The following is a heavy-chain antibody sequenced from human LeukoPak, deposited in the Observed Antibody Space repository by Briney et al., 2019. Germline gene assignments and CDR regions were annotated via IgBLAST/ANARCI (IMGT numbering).Heavy chain of an antibody. CDR2: IRYDGGNT. V-gene: IGHV3-30*02. J-gene: IGHJ3*02. CDR3: AKEAYYDSSGYYPDAFDI. CDR1: GFIFSNYA. D-gene: IGHD3-22*01. Sequence: PGGSLRLSCAASGFIFSNYAMQWVRQAPGMGLEWVAFIRYDGGNTYYADSVKGRFTISRDNSKNTMYLQMNSLRAEDTAVYYCAKEAYYDSSGYYPDAFDIWGQGTMVTVSS.